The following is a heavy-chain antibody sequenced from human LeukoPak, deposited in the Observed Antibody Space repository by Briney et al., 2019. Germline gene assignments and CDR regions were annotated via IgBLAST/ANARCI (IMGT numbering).Heavy chain of an antibody. V-gene: IGHV1-24*01. J-gene: IGHJ1*01. D-gene: IGHD5-18*01. CDR1: GSTLTELS. CDR2: VDPEDGET. Sequence: ASVKLSRKFSGSTLTELSMHWVRDAHGQGHGWKGGVDPEDGETIYAQKFQGRVTMTEDTSTDTAYMELSSLRSEDTAVYYCATGYSYGGEYFQHWGQGTLVTVSS. CDR3: ATGYSYGGEYFQH.